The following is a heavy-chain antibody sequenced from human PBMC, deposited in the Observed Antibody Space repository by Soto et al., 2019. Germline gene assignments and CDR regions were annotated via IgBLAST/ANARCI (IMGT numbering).Heavy chain of an antibody. Sequence: GLMRHCYTAAGVNSRGNDVSWVRQAPGKGLEWVSVIYNGGGTYYADSVKGRFTISRNNSKNTLYLQMNSLRAEDTAVYYCASTRGSSYDYWGQGTLVTVSS. V-gene: IGHV3-53*01. CDR1: GVNSRGND. CDR2: IYNGGGT. CDR3: ASTRGSSYDY. J-gene: IGHJ4*02. D-gene: IGHD6-6*01.